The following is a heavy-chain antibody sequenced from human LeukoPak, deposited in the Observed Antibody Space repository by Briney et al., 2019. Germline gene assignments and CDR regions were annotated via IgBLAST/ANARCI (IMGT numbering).Heavy chain of an antibody. Sequence: GGSLRLSCAASGFTFSSYEMNWVRQAPGKGLEWVSVIYSGGSTYYADSVKGRFTISRDNSKNTLYLQMNSLRAEDTAVYYCARDLNNYDSSGYYYWGQGTLVTVSS. CDR1: GFTFSSYE. CDR3: ARDLNNYDSSGYYY. V-gene: IGHV3-66*01. D-gene: IGHD3-22*01. J-gene: IGHJ4*02. CDR2: IYSGGST.